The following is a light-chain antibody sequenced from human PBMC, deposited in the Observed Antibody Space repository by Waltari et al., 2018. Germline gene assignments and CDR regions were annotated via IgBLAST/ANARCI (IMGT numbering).Light chain of an antibody. CDR1: TSNIGAGYD. CDR3: QSYDGSLSGSKI. CDR2: DNN. J-gene: IGLJ2*01. V-gene: IGLV1-40*01. Sequence: QSGLTQPPSVSGAPGQRVTISCPGSTSNIGAGYDVHWYQQVPGTAPKLVIYDNNNRPSGVPDRFSGSKSGTSASLAITGLQGEDEADYYCQSYDGSLSGSKIFGGGTKLTVL.